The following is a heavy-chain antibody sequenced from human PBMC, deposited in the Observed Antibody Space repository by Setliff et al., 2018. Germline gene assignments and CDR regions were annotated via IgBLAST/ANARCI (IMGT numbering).Heavy chain of an antibody. CDR1: GDSISSGYYY. V-gene: IGHV4-61*09. J-gene: IGHJ5*02. Sequence: LSLTCTVSGDSISSGYYYWTWIRQSAGKGLEWIGHFYTSGSTNYNPSLKSRVTISVDTSKNQFSLKLSSVTAAGTATYYCARGGPTLTISRVLVVSSFDPWGQGSRVTVS. D-gene: IGHD3-3*01. CDR3: ARGGPTLTISRVLVVSSFDP. CDR2: FYTSGST.